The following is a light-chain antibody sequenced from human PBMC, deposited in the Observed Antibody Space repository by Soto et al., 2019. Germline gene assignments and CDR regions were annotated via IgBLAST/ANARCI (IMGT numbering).Light chain of an antibody. CDR2: EVS. J-gene: IGLJ2*01. V-gene: IGLV2-23*02. CDR3: CSYAGSSTFHVV. CDR1: SSDVGSYNL. Sequence: QSALTQPASVSGCPGQSITISCTGTSSDVGSYNLVSWYQQHPGKAPKLMIYEVSKRPSGVSNRFSGSKSGNTASLTISGLQAEDEADYYCCSYAGSSTFHVVFGGGTKLTVL.